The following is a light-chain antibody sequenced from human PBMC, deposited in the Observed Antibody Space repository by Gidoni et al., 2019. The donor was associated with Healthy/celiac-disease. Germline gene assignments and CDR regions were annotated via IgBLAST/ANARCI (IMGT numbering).Light chain of an antibody. V-gene: IGKV1-27*01. CDR2: DAS. CDR1: QDISNY. J-gene: IGKJ3*01. Sequence: DIQMTQSPSSLSASVGDRVTITCRASQDISNYLAWYQQKPGKVPKLLIYDASTLQSGVPSRFSGSRSGTEVTLTISSLQPEDVATYYCQKYNSALTFTFXPXTKVDIK. CDR3: QKYNSALTFT.